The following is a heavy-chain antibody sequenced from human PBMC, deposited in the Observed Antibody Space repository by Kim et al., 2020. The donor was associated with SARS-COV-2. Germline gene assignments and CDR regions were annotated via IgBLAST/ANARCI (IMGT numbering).Heavy chain of an antibody. CDR2: IYYSGST. CDR3: ARHEEDDFWSGYPHPGPFY. CDR1: GGSISSSSYY. V-gene: IGHV4-39*01. J-gene: IGHJ4*02. D-gene: IGHD3-3*01. Sequence: SETLSLTCTVSGGSISSSSYYWGWIRQPPGKGLEWIGSIYYSGSTYYNPSLKSRVTISVDTSKNQFSLKLSSVTAADTAVYYCARHEEDDFWSGYPHPGPFYWGQGTLVTVSS.